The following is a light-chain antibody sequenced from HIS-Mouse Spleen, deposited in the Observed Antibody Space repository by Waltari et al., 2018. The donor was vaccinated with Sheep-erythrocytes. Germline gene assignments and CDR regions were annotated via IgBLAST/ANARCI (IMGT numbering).Light chain of an antibody. CDR2: DVS. V-gene: IGLV2-11*01. CDR1: ISDVGGYNS. Sequence: QSALTQPRSVSGSTGQSVTISCTATISDVGGYNSVSWYQQHPGKAPKLMIYDVSKRPSGVPDRFSGSKSGNTASLTISGLQAEDEADYYCCSYAGSYNHVFATGTKVTVL. CDR3: CSYAGSYNHV. J-gene: IGLJ1*01.